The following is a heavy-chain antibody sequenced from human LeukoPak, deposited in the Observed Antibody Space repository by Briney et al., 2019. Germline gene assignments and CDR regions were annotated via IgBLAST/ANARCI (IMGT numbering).Heavy chain of an antibody. CDR2: ISGSGDST. CDR3: AKSSIIPFDY. CDR1: GFTFSNSA. D-gene: IGHD3-16*01. J-gene: IGHJ4*02. Sequence: GGSLRLSCAASGFTFSNSAMSWVRQPPGKGLEWVSAISGSGDSTYYADSVKGRFTISRDNSKNTLYLQMNSLRAEDTAVYYCAKSSIIPFDYWGQGTLVTVSS. V-gene: IGHV3-23*01.